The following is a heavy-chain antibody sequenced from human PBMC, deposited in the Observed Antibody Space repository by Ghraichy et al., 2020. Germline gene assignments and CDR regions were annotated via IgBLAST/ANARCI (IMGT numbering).Heavy chain of an antibody. V-gene: IGHV3-64*01. CDR2: ISSNGGST. CDR3: ARVSYFKGPFDY. Sequence: GGSLRLSCAASGFTFSSYAMHWVRQAPGKGLEYVSAISSNGGSTYYANSVKGRFTISRDNSKNTLYLQMGSLRAEDMAVYYCARVSYFKGPFDYWGQGTLVTVSS. CDR1: GFTFSSYA. D-gene: IGHD3-10*01. J-gene: IGHJ4*02.